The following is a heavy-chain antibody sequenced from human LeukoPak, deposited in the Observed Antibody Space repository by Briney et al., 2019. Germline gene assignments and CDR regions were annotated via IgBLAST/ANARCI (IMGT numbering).Heavy chain of an antibody. CDR2: INHSGST. J-gene: IGHJ4*02. Sequence: SETLSLTCAVYGGSFSGYYWSWIRQPPGKGLEWIGEINHSGSTNYSPSLKSRVTISVDTSKNQFSLKLNSVTAADTAVYYCARGRTVTPIRYFDYWGQGTLVTVSS. V-gene: IGHV4-34*01. CDR3: ARGRTVTPIRYFDY. D-gene: IGHD4-17*01. CDR1: GGSFSGYY.